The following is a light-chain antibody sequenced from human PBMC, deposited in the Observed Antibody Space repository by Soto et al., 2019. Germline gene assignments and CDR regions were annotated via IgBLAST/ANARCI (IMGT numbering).Light chain of an antibody. CDR1: SSNIGAGYD. CDR2: GSS. V-gene: IGLV1-40*01. J-gene: IGLJ2*01. Sequence: QSVLTQPPSVSGAPGQRVTISCTGSSSNIGAGYDVHWYQWLPGTAPKLLIYGSSYRPSGVLDRFSGSKSGTSASLAITGLQAEDEADYLCQSYDSSLSGLLFGGGTKVTVL. CDR3: QSYDSSLSGLL.